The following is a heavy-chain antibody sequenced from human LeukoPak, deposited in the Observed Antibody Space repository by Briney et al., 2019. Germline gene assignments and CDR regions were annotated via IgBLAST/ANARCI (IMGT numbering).Heavy chain of an antibody. CDR1: GYTFTSYG. D-gene: IGHD6-6*01. J-gene: IGHJ4*02. CDR2: ISAYNGNT. V-gene: IGHV1-18*01. CDR3: ARGSAMAQKQLVRHFDS. Sequence: SVKVSCKASGYTFTSYGISWVRDAPGQGLEWMGWISAYNGNTKYAQKLQDRVTMTTDTSTTTAYMEVRSLTSDDTAVYYCARGSAMAQKQLVRHFDSWGQGTLVIVSS.